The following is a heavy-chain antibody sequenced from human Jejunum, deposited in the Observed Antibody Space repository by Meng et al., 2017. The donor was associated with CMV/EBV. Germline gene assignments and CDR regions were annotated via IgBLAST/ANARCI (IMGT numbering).Heavy chain of an antibody. J-gene: IGHJ4*02. D-gene: IGHD4-17*01. CDR3: ATVFDY. V-gene: IGHV3-74*01. Sequence: SLMLPCAASGLTFTNYWMHWVRQAPGKGLVWVSGTNTAGTSTYYADSVKGRFTISRDNAKNTLYLQMNSLRAEDTAAYYCATVFDYWGQGTLVTVSS. CDR1: GLTFTNYW. CDR2: TNTAGTST.